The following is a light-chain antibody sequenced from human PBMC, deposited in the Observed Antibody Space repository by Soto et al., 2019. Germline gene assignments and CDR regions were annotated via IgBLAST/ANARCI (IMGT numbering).Light chain of an antibody. CDR3: QKYNSAFWT. Sequence: DIQMTQSPSSLSASVGDRVTITCRASQGISNYLAWYQQKPGKVPKLLIYAASTLQSGVPSRFSGSGSGTEFTLTISILQPEDVATYYCQKYNSAFWTFGQGTKVEIK. CDR2: AAS. J-gene: IGKJ1*01. CDR1: QGISNY. V-gene: IGKV1-27*01.